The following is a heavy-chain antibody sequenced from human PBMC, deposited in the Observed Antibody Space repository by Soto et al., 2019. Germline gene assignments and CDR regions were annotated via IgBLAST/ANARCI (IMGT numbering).Heavy chain of an antibody. CDR3: AREMYYSTYFDS. J-gene: IGHJ4*02. Sequence: QITLKESGPTLVRPIQTLTLTCTFSGFSLTTNGVGVGWIRQPPGKALEWLALIYWDDDHRYSPSLKTRLTITKDTSKNQVVLTMTKFDPADTATYYCAREMYYSTYFDSWGQGTLVTVSS. V-gene: IGHV2-5*02. CDR1: GFSLTTNGVG. D-gene: IGHD3-10*01. CDR2: IYWDDDH.